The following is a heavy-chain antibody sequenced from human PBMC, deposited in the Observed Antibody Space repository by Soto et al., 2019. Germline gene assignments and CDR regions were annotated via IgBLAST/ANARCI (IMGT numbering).Heavy chain of an antibody. D-gene: IGHD2-21*02. V-gene: IGHV3-7*05. CDR3: GVAFCGGDCYSPRPLPFNY. CDR1: GFTFSSYW. J-gene: IGHJ4*02. Sequence: TGGSLRLSCAASGFTFSSYWMSWVRQAPGKGLEWVANIRQDGSEKYYVDSVKGRFTISRDNAKNSLYLQMSSLRAEDTAVYYYGVAFCGGDCYSPRPLPFNYWGLEPRVTVSP. CDR2: IRQDGSEK.